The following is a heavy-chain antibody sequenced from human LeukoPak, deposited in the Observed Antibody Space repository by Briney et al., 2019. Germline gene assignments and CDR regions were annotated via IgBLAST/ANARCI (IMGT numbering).Heavy chain of an antibody. Sequence: GGSLRLSCAASGFTFSSYGMHWVRQAPGKGLEWVAFIRYDGSNKYYADSVKGRFTISRDNSKNTLYLQMNSLRAEDTAVYYCAKVDIVATSRPFDAFDNWGQGTMVTVSS. D-gene: IGHD5-12*01. CDR1: GFTFSSYG. J-gene: IGHJ3*02. CDR2: IRYDGSNK. CDR3: AKVDIVATSRPFDAFDN. V-gene: IGHV3-30*02.